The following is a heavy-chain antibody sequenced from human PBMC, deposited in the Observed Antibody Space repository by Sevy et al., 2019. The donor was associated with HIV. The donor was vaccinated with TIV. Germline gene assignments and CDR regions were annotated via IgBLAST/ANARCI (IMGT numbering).Heavy chain of an antibody. J-gene: IGHJ4*02. CDR1: GFAFYDYS. Sequence: GGSLRLSCAASGFAFYDYSMSWIRQAPGKGLEWVATLSFGCGKINYADSVKGRFTISRDNSKNSFYLQIDNLRVEETTLYNLAIEVCTTPHDYGGQGTRSTISS. V-gene: IGHV3-23*01. CDR2: LSFGCGKI. CDR3: AIEVCTTPHDY. D-gene: IGHD2-8*01.